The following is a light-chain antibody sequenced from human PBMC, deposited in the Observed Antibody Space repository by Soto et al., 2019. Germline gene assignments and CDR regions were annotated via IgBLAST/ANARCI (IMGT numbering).Light chain of an antibody. CDR3: LQTYNLPRT. CDR1: LNIGYS. J-gene: IGKJ1*01. V-gene: IGKV1-39*01. Sequence: DIQMTQTPSSLSASVADRVTIPCRASLNIGYSLSWFQQKAGKPPTQLIYGASALQSGVPVRFSGSASGTDFTLTIRNMQREDFATYYCLQTYNLPRTFGQGTKVDIK. CDR2: GAS.